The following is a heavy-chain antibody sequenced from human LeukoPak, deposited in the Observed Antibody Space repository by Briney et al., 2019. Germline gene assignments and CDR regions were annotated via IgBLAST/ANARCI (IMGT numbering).Heavy chain of an antibody. CDR3: ARDGARYCSGGSCYRYFQH. D-gene: IGHD2-15*01. J-gene: IGHJ1*01. Sequence: GGSPRLSCAASGFTFSSYAMHWVRQAPGKGLEWVAVISYDGSNKYYADSVKGRFTISRDNSKNTLYLQMNSLRAEDTAVYYCARDGARYCSGGSCYRYFQHWGQGTLVTVSS. CDR2: ISYDGSNK. CDR1: GFTFSSYA. V-gene: IGHV3-30-3*01.